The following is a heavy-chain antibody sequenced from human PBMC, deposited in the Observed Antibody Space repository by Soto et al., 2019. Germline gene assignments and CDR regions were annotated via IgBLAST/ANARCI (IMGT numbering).Heavy chain of an antibody. Sequence: GVSLRLSCAASGFPFSSYSMNWVRQAPGKGLEWVSSISSSSSYIYYADSVKGRFTISRDNAKNSLYLQMNSLRAEDTAVYYCAREQDYYDSNFEDWGQGTLVTVSS. CDR3: AREQDYYDSNFED. D-gene: IGHD3-22*01. CDR1: GFPFSSYS. J-gene: IGHJ4*02. CDR2: ISSSSSYI. V-gene: IGHV3-21*01.